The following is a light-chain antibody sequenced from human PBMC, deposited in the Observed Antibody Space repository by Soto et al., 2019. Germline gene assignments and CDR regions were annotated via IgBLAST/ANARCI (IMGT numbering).Light chain of an antibody. J-gene: IGKJ1*01. CDR1: QSVGSY. V-gene: IGKV3-20*01. Sequence: EVLLTQSPGTLSLSPGERATLSCWASQSVGSYLAWYQQKPGQTPRLLIYGASTRATGIPDRFSGSGSGTDFTLTISSLEPEDFAVYYCQQFDGSAWTFGQGTKVEIK. CDR2: GAS. CDR3: QQFDGSAWT.